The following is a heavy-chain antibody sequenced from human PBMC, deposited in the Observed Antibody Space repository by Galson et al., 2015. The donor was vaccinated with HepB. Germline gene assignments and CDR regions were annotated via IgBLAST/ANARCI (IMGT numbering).Heavy chain of an antibody. CDR2: IKSKTDGGTT. J-gene: IGHJ4*02. D-gene: IGHD6-19*01. CDR1: GFTFSNAW. V-gene: IGHV3-15*01. CDR3: TTEKQWLASRRDY. Sequence: SLRLSCAASGFTFSNAWMSWVRQAPGKGLEWVGRIKSKTDGGTTDYAAPVKGRFTISRDDSKNTLYLQMNSLKTEDTAVYYCTTEKQWLASRRDYWGQGTLVTVSS.